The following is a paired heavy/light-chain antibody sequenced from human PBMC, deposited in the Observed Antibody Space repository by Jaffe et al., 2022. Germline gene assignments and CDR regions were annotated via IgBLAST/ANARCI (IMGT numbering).Light chain of an antibody. CDR3: GTWDSSLSVV. J-gene: IGLJ2*01. CDR2: ENN. Sequence: QSVLTQPPSVSAAPGQKVTISCSGSSSNIGNNYVSWYQQLPGTAPKLLIYENNKRPSGIPDRFSGSKSGTSATLGITGLQTGDEADYYCGTWDSSLSVVFGGGTKLTVL. V-gene: IGLV1-51*02. CDR1: SSNIGNNY.
Heavy chain of an antibody. J-gene: IGHJ4*02. CDR2: INTNTGNP. CDR1: GYTFTSYA. Sequence: QVQLVQSGSELKEPGASVKVSCKASGYTFTSYAMNWVRQAPGQGLEWMGWINTNTGNPTYAQGFTGRFVFSLDTSVSTAYLQISSLKAEDTAVYYCARDPGYDVLTGYYKGGFDYWGQGTLVTVSS. D-gene: IGHD3-9*01. V-gene: IGHV7-4-1*02. CDR3: ARDPGYDVLTGYYKGGFDY.